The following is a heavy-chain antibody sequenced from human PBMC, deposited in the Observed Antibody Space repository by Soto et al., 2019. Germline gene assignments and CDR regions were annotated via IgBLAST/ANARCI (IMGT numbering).Heavy chain of an antibody. J-gene: IGHJ5*02. Sequence: SETLSLTCTVSGGSISSSSYYWGWIRQPPGKGLEWIGSIYYSGSTYYNPSLKSRVTISVDTSKNQFSLKLSSVTAADTAVYYCARHGGGGPPGAWGQGTLVTVSS. CDR1: GGSISSSSYY. D-gene: IGHD2-15*01. CDR2: IYYSGST. V-gene: IGHV4-39*01. CDR3: ARHGGGGPPGA.